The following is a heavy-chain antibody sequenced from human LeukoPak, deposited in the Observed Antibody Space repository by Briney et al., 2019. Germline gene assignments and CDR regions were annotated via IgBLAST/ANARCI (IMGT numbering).Heavy chain of an antibody. CDR3: GRGRYSGFDL. J-gene: IGHJ3*01. Sequence: SHTLSLTCAISGDDVPTNNVAWNWINQSPPRELEWLGRTYYRSKWSNDYEVSVKSRITINPDTSKNQFSLQLNSVTIDETALYYCGRGRYSGFDLWGQGTMVTVSS. D-gene: IGHD2-15*01. V-gene: IGHV6-1*01. CDR1: GDDVPTNNVA. CDR2: TYYRSKWSN.